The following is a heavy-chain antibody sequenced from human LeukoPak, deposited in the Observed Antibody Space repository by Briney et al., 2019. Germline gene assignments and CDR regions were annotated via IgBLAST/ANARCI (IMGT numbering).Heavy chain of an antibody. CDR2: IYYSGST. Sequence: PSGTLSLTCAVSGGSISSSNWWSWVRQPPGKGLEWIGYIYYSGSTYYNPSLKSRVTISVDTSKNQFSLKLSSVTAADTAVYYCARDLLNEGNHLDYWGQGTLVTVSS. D-gene: IGHD4-23*01. J-gene: IGHJ4*02. CDR3: ARDLLNEGNHLDY. CDR1: GGSISSSNW. V-gene: IGHV4-4*02.